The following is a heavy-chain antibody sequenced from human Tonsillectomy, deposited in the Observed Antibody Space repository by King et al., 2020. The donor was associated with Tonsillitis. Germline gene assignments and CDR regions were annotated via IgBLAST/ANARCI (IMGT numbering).Heavy chain of an antibody. CDR2: INHSGST. V-gene: IGHV4-34*01. CDR1: GGSFSGYY. D-gene: IGHD3-9*01. Sequence: VQLPQXGAGLLKPSETLSLTCAVYGGSFSGYYWSXIRQPPGKGLEWIGEINHSGSTNYNPSLKSRGTISVDTSKNQFSLKLSSLTAADTAVYYCARFDXXXXVXXTPLXXYGMXVWGXXTTVTVS. J-gene: IGHJ6*02. CDR3: ARFDXXXXVXXTPLXXYGMXV.